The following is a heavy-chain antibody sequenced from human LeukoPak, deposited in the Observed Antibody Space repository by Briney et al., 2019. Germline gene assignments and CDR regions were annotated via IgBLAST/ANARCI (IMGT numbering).Heavy chain of an antibody. J-gene: IGHJ4*02. CDR3: ARGSDYFDY. CDR2: ISYDGSNK. V-gene: IGHV3-30*03. CDR1: GFTFSSYG. Sequence: GRSLRLSCAASGFTFSSYGMHWVRQAPGKGLEWVAVISYDGSNKYYADSVKGRFTISRDNSKNTLYLQMNSLRAEDTAVYYCARGSDYFDYWGQGTLVTVSS. D-gene: IGHD3-10*01.